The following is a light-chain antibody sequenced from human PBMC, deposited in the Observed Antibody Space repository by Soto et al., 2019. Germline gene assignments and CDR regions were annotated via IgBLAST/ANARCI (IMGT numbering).Light chain of an antibody. CDR2: DVS. Sequence: QSALTQPASVSGSPGQSITISCTGTSSDVGGYNYVSWYQQHPGKAPKLMIYDVSNRPSGVSNRFSGSKSGNTASLTISGHQAEDGAGCYCSSYTGSSTLIVFGGGTKLPVL. J-gene: IGLJ2*01. V-gene: IGLV2-14*01. CDR3: SSYTGSSTLIV. CDR1: SSDVGGYNY.